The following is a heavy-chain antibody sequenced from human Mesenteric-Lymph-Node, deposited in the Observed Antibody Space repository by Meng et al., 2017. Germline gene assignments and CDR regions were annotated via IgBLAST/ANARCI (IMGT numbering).Heavy chain of an antibody. CDR1: GFTFSDYY. Sequence: GESLKISCAASGFTFSDYYMSWVRQAPGKGLDWVADINPDGSGKYYEDSVNGRFTISRDNAKNSLFLQMSSLRAEDTAFYYCASAARGDIVGEVYWGLGTLVTVSS. CDR3: ASAARGDIVGEVY. D-gene: IGHD5-12*01. CDR2: INPDGSGK. J-gene: IGHJ4*02. V-gene: IGHV3-7*01.